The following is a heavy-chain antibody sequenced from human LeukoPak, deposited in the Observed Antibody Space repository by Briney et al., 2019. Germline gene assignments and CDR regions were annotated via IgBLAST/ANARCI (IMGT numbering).Heavy chain of an antibody. CDR1: GGSISSYY. CDR2: IYTSGST. V-gene: IGHV4-4*07. CDR3: AGGPRVGAPHFDY. J-gene: IGHJ4*02. D-gene: IGHD1-26*01. Sequence: PSETLSLTCTVAGGSISSYYWSWRRQPGGERQEWSGRIYTSGSTNYNPSLKSRVTMSIDTSKNQFSLKLSSVTAADTAVYYCAGGPRVGAPHFDYWGKGILVTVSS.